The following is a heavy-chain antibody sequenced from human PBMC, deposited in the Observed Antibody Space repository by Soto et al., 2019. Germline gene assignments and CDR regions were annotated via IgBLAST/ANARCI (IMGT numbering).Heavy chain of an antibody. Sequence: EVQLLESGGGLVQPGGSLRLSCAASGFTFSSYAMSWVRQAPGKGLEWVSAISGSGGSTYYADSVKGRFTISRDNSKNTLYLQMNSMRAEDTAVYYCAKADGGSGSYYRIRFWYFDLWGRGTLVTVSS. CDR3: AKADGGSGSYYRIRFWYFDL. J-gene: IGHJ2*01. CDR2: ISGSGGST. V-gene: IGHV3-23*01. CDR1: GFTFSSYA. D-gene: IGHD3-10*01.